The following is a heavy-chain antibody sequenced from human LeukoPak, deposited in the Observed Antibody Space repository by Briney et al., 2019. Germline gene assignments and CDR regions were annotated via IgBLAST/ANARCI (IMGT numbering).Heavy chain of an antibody. CDR1: GYSFPGYF. V-gene: IGHV1-2*02. Sequence: ASVKVSCKASGYSFPGYFIHWLRQAPGQGFEWMGWINPNSGGTNYAQKFQDRVTMTRDTSMTTAYMELSRLTSDDTAVYFCARARLLITMVRGGDLGYWGQGTQVTVSS. J-gene: IGHJ4*02. D-gene: IGHD3-10*01. CDR3: ARARLLITMVRGGDLGY. CDR2: INPNSGGT.